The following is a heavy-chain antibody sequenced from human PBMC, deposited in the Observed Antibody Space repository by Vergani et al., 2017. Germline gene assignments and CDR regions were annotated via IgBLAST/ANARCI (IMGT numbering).Heavy chain of an antibody. CDR1: GFTFSMHW. CDR2: VNPEATNT. V-gene: IGHV3-74*01. J-gene: IGHJ4*02. Sequence: EVQLVESGGGLVQPGGSLRLSCAASGFTFSMHWMHWARQAPGKGLVWVSRVNPEATNTPYADSVKGRFTISRDNAKNMMYLQLNSLRDEDTAVYYCAREGRIDEEGTELDYWGQGTLVTVSS. D-gene: IGHD2-21*01. CDR3: AREGRIDEEGTELDY.